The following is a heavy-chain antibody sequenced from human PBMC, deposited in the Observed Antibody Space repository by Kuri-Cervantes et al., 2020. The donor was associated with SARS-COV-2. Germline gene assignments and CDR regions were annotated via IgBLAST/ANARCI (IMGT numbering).Heavy chain of an antibody. CDR2: ISSSSSNI. CDR3: VRVGAYSGYDFDS. V-gene: IGHV3-48*01. CDR1: GFFFSRYS. D-gene: IGHD5-12*01. Sequence: GGSLRLSCAASGFFFSRYSMNWVRQAPGKGLEWVSYISSSSSNIYYIDSVKGRFTISRDNAKNSLYLQMNSLRAEDTAVYYCVRVGAYSGYDFDSWGQGTLVTVSS. J-gene: IGHJ4*02.